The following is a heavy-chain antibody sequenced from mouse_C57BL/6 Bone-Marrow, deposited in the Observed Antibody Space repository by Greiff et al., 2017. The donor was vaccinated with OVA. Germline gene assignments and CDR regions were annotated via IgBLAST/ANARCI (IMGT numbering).Heavy chain of an antibody. Sequence: QVTLKVSGPGILQPSQTLSLTCSFSGFSLSTFGMGVGWIRQPSGKGLVWLAHTWWDDDKYYNPALKSRLTISNDTSKNQVFLKIANVDTAETATDYCARIMYYGSVRYFDVWGTGTTVTVSS. J-gene: IGHJ1*03. CDR2: TWWDDDK. CDR3: ARIMYYGSVRYFDV. V-gene: IGHV8-8*01. CDR1: GFSLSTFGMG. D-gene: IGHD1-1*01.